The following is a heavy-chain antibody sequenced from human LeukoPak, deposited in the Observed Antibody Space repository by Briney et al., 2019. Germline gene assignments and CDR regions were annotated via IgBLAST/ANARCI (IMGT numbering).Heavy chain of an antibody. D-gene: IGHD3-10*01. CDR3: ARVATMVRVPLDALDI. V-gene: IGHV3-11*06. CDR1: AFIFSDYY. J-gene: IGHJ3*02. Sequence: GGSLRLSCAASAFIFSDYYMSWIRQAPGKGLEWVSYISSASSYTNYADSVKGRFTISRDNAKNSLYLQMNSLRAEDTAVYYCARVATMVRVPLDALDIWGQGTMASVSS. CDR2: ISSASSYT.